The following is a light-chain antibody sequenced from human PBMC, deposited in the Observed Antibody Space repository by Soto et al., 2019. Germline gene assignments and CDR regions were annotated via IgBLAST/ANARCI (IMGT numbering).Light chain of an antibody. V-gene: IGLV2-8*01. Sequence: QSVLTQPPSASGSPGQSVTISCTGTSSDVGGYNYVSWYQQHPGTVPKLMVYEVNNRPSGVPDRFSGSKSGTTASLTVSGLPDDDEAYYYCTSYAGGNNVFGTGTKLTVL. CDR1: SSDVGGYNY. CDR2: EVN. CDR3: TSYAGGNNV. J-gene: IGLJ1*01.